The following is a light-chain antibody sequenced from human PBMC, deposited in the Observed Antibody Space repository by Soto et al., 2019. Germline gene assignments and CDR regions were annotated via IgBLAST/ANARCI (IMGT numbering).Light chain of an antibody. CDR2: KAS. CDR1: QSISSW. V-gene: IGKV1-5*03. CDR3: QQYNSYLYT. J-gene: IGKJ2*01. Sequence: DIQMTQSPSTLSASVGDRVTITCRASQSISSWLAWYQQKPGKAPKLLIYKASSLESGVPSRFSGSGSGTEFPLTISSLQPDDFATYYCQQYNSYLYTFGQGTKLEI.